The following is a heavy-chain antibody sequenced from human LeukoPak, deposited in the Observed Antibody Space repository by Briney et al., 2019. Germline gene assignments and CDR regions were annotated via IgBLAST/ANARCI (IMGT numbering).Heavy chain of an antibody. CDR1: GFTFSSYA. CDR2: ISYDGSNK. J-gene: IGHJ4*02. D-gene: IGHD3-22*01. CDR3: ARDQGAVVVITTPLDY. Sequence: GRSLRLSCAASGFTFSSYAMHWVRQAPGKGLEWVAVISYDGSNKYYADSVKGRFTISRDNSKNTLYLQMNSLRAEDTAVYYCARDQGAVVVITTPLDYWGQGTLVTVSS. V-gene: IGHV3-30-3*01.